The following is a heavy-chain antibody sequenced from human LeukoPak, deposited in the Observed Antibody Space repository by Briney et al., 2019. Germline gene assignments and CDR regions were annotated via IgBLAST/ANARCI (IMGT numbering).Heavy chain of an antibody. Sequence: ASVKVSCKASGYTFTSYYMHWVRQAPGQGLEWMGIINPSGGSTSYAQKFQGRVTMTRDTSTSTVYMELSSLRAEDTAVYYCARDRSYYDILTGYRDVAFDIWGQGTMVTVSS. D-gene: IGHD3-9*01. CDR2: INPSGGST. CDR3: ARDRSYYDILTGYRDVAFDI. CDR1: GYTFTSYY. J-gene: IGHJ3*02. V-gene: IGHV1-46*01.